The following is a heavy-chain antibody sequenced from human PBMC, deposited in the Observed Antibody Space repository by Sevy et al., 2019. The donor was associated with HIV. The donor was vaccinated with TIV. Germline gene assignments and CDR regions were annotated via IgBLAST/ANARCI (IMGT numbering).Heavy chain of an antibody. CDR3: ARVIDYGELGNWFDP. J-gene: IGHJ5*02. V-gene: IGHV3-7*01. D-gene: IGHD4-17*01. Sequence: GESLKISCAASGFTFSKYWMSWVRQAPGKGLEWVTNIKPDGSDKYYVGSLKGRFTISRDNAKNSLYLQMNNLGAEDTAVYYCARVIDYGELGNWFDPWGQGTLVTVSS. CDR2: IKPDGSDK. CDR1: GFTFSKYW.